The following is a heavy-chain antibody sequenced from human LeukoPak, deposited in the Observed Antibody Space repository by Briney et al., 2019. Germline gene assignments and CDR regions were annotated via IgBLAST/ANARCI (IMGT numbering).Heavy chain of an antibody. J-gene: IGHJ4*02. CDR2: ISSSGSTI. D-gene: IGHD3-22*01. Sequence: SGGSLRLSCAASGFTFSSYEMNWVRQAPGKGLEWVSYISSSGSTIYYADSVKGRFTISRDNAKNSLYLQMNSLRAEDTAVYYCARDRVRYYYDSSGSPTPDFDYWGQGTLVTVSS. CDR3: ARDRVRYYYDSSGSPTPDFDY. V-gene: IGHV3-48*03. CDR1: GFTFSSYE.